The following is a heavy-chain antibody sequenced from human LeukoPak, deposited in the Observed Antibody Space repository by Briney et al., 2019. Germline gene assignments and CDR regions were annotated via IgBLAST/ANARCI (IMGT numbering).Heavy chain of an antibody. J-gene: IGHJ5*02. CDR2: INPKSGGT. CDR1: GYTFTGYY. Sequence: ASVKVSCKASGYTFTGYYMHWVRQAPGQGLEWMGWINPKSGGTNYAQKFQGRVTMTRDTSISTAYMELSRLRSDDTAVYYCAALLLYYYDSSGNWFDPWGQGTLVTVSS. V-gene: IGHV1-2*02. D-gene: IGHD3-22*01. CDR3: AALLLYYYDSSGNWFDP.